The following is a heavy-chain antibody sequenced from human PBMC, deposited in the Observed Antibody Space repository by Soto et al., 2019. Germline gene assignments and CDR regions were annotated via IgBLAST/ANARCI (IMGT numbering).Heavy chain of an antibody. V-gene: IGHV4-38-2*02. CDR2: IYHSGST. CDR1: GYSISSGYY. J-gene: IGHJ4*02. CDR3: ARDSQGLEIDF. Sequence: SETLSLTCAVSGYSISSGYYWGWIRQPPGKGLEWIGSIYHSGSTYYNPSLKSRVTISVDTSNNQFSLKRSSVTAADTAVYYCARDSQGLEIDFWGQGALVTVSS. D-gene: IGHD6-19*01.